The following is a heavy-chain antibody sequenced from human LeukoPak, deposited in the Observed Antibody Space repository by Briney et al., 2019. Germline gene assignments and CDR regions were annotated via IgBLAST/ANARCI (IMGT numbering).Heavy chain of an antibody. V-gene: IGHV5-51*01. CDR2: ISPSRSET. Sequence: RGESLKIFCKGSGLDLNDYWIGWVRQMPGKGLEWMGIISPSRSETQYSLPFQGQVTISVDKSTSTAYLQWSSLKASDTAIYYCAWRKYFSTWLEPWGQGTLVTVSS. CDR1: GLDLNDYW. J-gene: IGHJ5*02. CDR3: AWRKYFSTWLEP. D-gene: IGHD1-14*01.